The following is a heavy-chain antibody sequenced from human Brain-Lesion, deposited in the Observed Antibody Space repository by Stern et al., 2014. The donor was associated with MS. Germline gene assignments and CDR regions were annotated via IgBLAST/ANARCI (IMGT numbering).Heavy chain of an antibody. V-gene: IGHV4-61*02. CDR2: IFNSGST. CDR1: SSGGYY. J-gene: IGHJ6*02. CDR3: ARGRVVPGFQYYATDV. Sequence: SSGGYYWSWIRQPAGKGLEWIGRIFNSGSTSYNPSLKSRVTISIDTSKNQFSLRLNSMTAADTAVYYCARGRVVPGFQYYATDVWGQGTTGIVS. D-gene: IGHD2-2*01.